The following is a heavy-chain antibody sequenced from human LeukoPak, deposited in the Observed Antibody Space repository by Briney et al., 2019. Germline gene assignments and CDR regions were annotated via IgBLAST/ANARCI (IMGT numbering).Heavy chain of an antibody. Sequence: ASVKVSCKASGYTFTDSYMHWVRQAPGQGFEWMANINPKSGVTEYAQKFQGRVTVTRDTSIATAYIELNSLTSDDTAVYYCARSGYNYGLDWGQGTLVTVSS. V-gene: IGHV1-2*02. J-gene: IGHJ4*02. CDR1: GYTFTDSY. CDR2: INPKSGVT. CDR3: ARSGYNYGLD. D-gene: IGHD5-18*01.